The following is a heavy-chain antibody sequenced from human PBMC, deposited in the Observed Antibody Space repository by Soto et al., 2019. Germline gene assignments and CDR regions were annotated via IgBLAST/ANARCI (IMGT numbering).Heavy chain of an antibody. D-gene: IGHD3-10*01. CDR1: SYGFIDYY. J-gene: IGHJ4*02. CDR3: ARRESYGSGSYSLDS. CDR2: INPNRGGT. V-gene: IGHV1-2*02. Sequence: XSAEVSCKDSSYGFIDYYVHWVRQAPGQGLEWMGWINPNRGGTNLAQKFQGRVTLTRDTSITTAYMEITRLRPGDTAIYYCARRESYGSGSYSLDSWGQGTPVTVSS.